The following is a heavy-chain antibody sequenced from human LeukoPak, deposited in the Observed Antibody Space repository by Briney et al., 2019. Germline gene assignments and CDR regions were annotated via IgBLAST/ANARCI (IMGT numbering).Heavy chain of an antibody. D-gene: IGHD6-13*01. CDR3: ARRAAAVGTFYMDV. CDR1: SGSISPYY. Sequence: PSETLSLTYTVSSGSISPYYWLWIRQPPGKGLEWIGYVYYSGGTNYNPSLKSRVTMSVDTSKNQLSLKLTSVTAADTAVYYCARRAAAVGTFYMDVWGKGTTVTVSS. CDR2: VYYSGGT. J-gene: IGHJ6*03. V-gene: IGHV4-59*01.